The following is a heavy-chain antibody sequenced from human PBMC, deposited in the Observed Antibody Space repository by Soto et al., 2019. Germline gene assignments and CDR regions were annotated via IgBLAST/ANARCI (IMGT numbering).Heavy chain of an antibody. CDR1: GGTFSSYA. Sequence: QVQLVQSGAEVKKPGSSVKVSCKASGGTFSSYAISWVRQAPGQGLEWMGGIIPIFGTANYAQKFQGRVTITADESTSTADMELSSLRSEDTAVYYCARGRLAVDMGSYGMDVWGQGTTVTVSS. V-gene: IGHV1-69*01. D-gene: IGHD5-12*01. CDR3: ARGRLAVDMGSYGMDV. CDR2: IIPIFGTA. J-gene: IGHJ6*02.